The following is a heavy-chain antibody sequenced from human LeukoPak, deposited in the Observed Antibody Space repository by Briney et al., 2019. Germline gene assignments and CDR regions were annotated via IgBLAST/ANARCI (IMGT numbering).Heavy chain of an antibody. D-gene: IGHD6-19*01. Sequence: SVKVSCRASGGTFSSYAISWVRQAPGQGLEWMGGIIPIFGTANYAQKFQGRVTITADESTSTAYMELSSLRSEDTAVYYCARVGLAVAGVVTPNAFDIWGQGTMVTVSS. V-gene: IGHV1-69*01. J-gene: IGHJ3*02. CDR2: IIPIFGTA. CDR3: ARVGLAVAGVVTPNAFDI. CDR1: GGTFSSYA.